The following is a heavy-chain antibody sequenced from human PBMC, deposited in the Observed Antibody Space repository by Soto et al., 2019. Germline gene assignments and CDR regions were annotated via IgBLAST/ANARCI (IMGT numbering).Heavy chain of an antibody. CDR3: ARDPLSSFTMDV. V-gene: IGHV1-69*13. D-gene: IGHD3-10*02. CDR2: IIPTFGRT. J-gene: IGHJ6*02. Sequence: SVKVSCKASGDTFSSYSISWVRQAPGKGLEWMGKIIPTFGRTNYAQKFQGRLTISADDSTSTAYMELSSLLSEDTAVYYCARDPLSSFTMDVWGQGTTVTVSS. CDR1: GDTFSSYS.